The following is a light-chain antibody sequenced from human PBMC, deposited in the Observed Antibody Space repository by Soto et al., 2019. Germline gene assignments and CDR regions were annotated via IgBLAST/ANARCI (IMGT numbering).Light chain of an antibody. CDR1: QAISSY. J-gene: IGKJ4*01. CDR3: HKYNHAPT. CDR2: ATS. Sequence: DLQLTQSPSSLSASVGDRVTITCRASQAISSYLAWYQQKPGKVPELLIYATSTLQSGAPSRFSGSGSVTDFTLTISSLQPEDVATYYCHKYNHAPTFGGGTKVEIK. V-gene: IGKV1-27*01.